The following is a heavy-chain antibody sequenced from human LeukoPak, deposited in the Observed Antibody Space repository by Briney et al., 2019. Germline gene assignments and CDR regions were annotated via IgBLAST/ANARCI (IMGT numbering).Heavy chain of an antibody. CDR2: LHADGSEK. V-gene: IGHV3-7*01. CDR3: ARGGYSFDY. Sequence: PGGSLRLSCAASGFILSGYWMRWVRQAPGKGLEWVARLHADGSEKYYVDSVKGRFTISRDNAKNSLYLQMNSLRVEDTAVYYCARGGYSFDYLGQGTLVTVSS. J-gene: IGHJ4*02. CDR1: GFILSGYW. D-gene: IGHD5-12*01.